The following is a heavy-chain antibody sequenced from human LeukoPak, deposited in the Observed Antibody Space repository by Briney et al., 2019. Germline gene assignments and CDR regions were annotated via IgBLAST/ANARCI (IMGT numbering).Heavy chain of an antibody. CDR3: ARVETMYYYASGSPDY. D-gene: IGHD3-10*01. CDR2: INGDESSM. J-gene: IGHJ4*02. V-gene: IGHV3-74*01. Sequence: PGGSLRLSCAGSGVTFSTYWRHWVRRAPGKGLVWVSRINGDESSMSYADSVKGRCTISRDNAKNKVYLHMSSLRAEATAVYYCARVETMYYYASGSPDYWGQGTLVTVSS. CDR1: GVTFSTYW.